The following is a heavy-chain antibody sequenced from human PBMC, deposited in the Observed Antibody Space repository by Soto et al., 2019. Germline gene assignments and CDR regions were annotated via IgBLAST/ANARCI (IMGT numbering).Heavy chain of an antibody. CDR2: IIPIFGTA. Sequence: QVQLVQSGAEVKKPGSSVKVSCKASGGTFSSYAISWVRHAPGQGLEWMGGIIPIFGTANYAQKFQGRVTITAEESTSTAYVELRSLRSEDTAVYYCATVPAAIHFRFDHWGQGPLVTVSS. D-gene: IGHD2-2*02. V-gene: IGHV1-69*01. CDR1: GGTFSSYA. CDR3: ATVPAAIHFRFDH. J-gene: IGHJ5*02.